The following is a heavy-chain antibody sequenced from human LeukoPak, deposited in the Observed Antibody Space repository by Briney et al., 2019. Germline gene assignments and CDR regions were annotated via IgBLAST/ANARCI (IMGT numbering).Heavy chain of an antibody. J-gene: IGHJ4*02. V-gene: IGHV3-20*04. CDR2: ISWNGGST. D-gene: IGHD4-23*01. CDR3: ARDPTTVVTYDY. Sequence: PWGSLRLSCAASGFTFDDYGMSWVRQAPGMGLEWVSGISWNGGSTGYADSVKGRFTISRDNAKNSLYLQMNSLRAEDTALYYCARDPTTVVTYDYWGQGTLVTVSS. CDR1: GFTFDDYG.